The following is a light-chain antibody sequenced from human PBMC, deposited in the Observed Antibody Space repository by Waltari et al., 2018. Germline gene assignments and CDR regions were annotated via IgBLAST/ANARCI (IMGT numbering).Light chain of an antibody. V-gene: IGKV1-33*01. CDR1: QGISNW. CDR3: QQHNNSPRT. J-gene: IGKJ1*01. Sequence: DLQMTQSPSSLSASVGDRVTITCRASQGISNWLAWYQQKPGKAPKLLIYRASNLETGVPSRFSGSGSGTDFTLTISSLQPEDIATYYCQQHNNSPRTFGQGTKVEIK. CDR2: RAS.